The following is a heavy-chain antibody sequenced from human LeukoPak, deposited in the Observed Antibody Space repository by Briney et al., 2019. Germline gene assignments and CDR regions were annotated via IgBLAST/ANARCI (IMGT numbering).Heavy chain of an antibody. Sequence: GGSLRLSCAASGFTFSSYAMSWVRQAPGKGLEWVSAISGSGGSTYYADSVKGRFTISRDNSKNTLSLQMNSLRAEDTAVYYCAKVSSLVGATYYYFDYWGQGTLVTVSS. D-gene: IGHD1-26*01. CDR3: AKVSSLVGATYYYFDY. V-gene: IGHV3-23*01. CDR1: GFTFSSYA. CDR2: ISGSGGST. J-gene: IGHJ4*02.